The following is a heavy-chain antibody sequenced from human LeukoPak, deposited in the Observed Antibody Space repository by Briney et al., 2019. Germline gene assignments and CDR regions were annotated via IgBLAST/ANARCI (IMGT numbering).Heavy chain of an antibody. V-gene: IGHV4-38-2*01. Sequence: SETLSLTCAVSGYSISSGYYWGWIRPPPGKGLEWIGSIYHSGSTYYNPSLKSRVTISVDTSKNQFSLKLSSVTAADTAVYYCARRNTITFDAFDIWGQGTMVTVSS. CDR3: ARRNTITFDAFDI. CDR1: GYSISSGYY. J-gene: IGHJ3*02. CDR2: IYHSGST. D-gene: IGHD3-3*01.